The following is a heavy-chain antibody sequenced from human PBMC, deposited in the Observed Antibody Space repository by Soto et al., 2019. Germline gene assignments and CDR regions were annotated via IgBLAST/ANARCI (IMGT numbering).Heavy chain of an antibody. CDR1: GFTFSSYA. Sequence: PGGSLRLSCAASGFTFSSYAMSWVRQAPGKGLEWVSAISGSGGSTYYADSVKGRFTISRDNSKNTLYLQMNSLRAEDTAVYYCAKDPPTYYDFWSGYHDYYGMDVWGQGTTDTVSS. CDR2: ISGSGGST. V-gene: IGHV3-23*01. CDR3: AKDPPTYYDFWSGYHDYYGMDV. D-gene: IGHD3-3*01. J-gene: IGHJ6*02.